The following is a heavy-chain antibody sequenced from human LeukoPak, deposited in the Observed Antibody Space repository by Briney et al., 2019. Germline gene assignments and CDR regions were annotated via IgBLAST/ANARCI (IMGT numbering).Heavy chain of an antibody. CDR2: ISSNGDST. D-gene: IGHD4-17*01. Sequence: GGSLRLSCAASGFTFSTYSMHWVRQAPGKGLESVSAISSNGDSTYYANSVKGRFTISRDNSKNTLYLQMGSLRVEDMAVYYCAGDLVYGDYTGDYWGQGTLVTVSS. CDR3: AGDLVYGDYTGDY. CDR1: GFTFSTYS. J-gene: IGHJ4*02. V-gene: IGHV3-64*01.